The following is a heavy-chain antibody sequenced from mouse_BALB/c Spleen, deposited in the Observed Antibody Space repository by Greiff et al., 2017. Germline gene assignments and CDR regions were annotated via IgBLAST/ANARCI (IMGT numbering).Heavy chain of an antibody. D-gene: IGHD1-1*01. V-gene: IGHV1-82*01. Sequence: QVQLQQSGPELVKPGASVKISCKASGYAFSSSWMNWVKQRPGQGLEWIGRIYPGDGDTNYNGKFKGKATLTADKSSSTAYMQLSSLTSVDSAVYFCARDGSSYVYYAMDYWGQGTSVTVSS. CDR2: IYPGDGDT. CDR3: ARDGSSYVYYAMDY. J-gene: IGHJ4*01. CDR1: GYAFSSSW.